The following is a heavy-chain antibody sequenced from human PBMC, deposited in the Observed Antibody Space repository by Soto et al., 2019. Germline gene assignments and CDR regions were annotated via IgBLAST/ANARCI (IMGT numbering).Heavy chain of an antibody. CDR1: GFTFSSYA. Sequence: EVQLLESGGGLVQPGGSLRLSCAASGFTFSSYAMTWVRQAPGKGLEWVSAISNGGGSTYYADSVKGRFTVSRDNSRNTLYLQMSSLRADDTAVYYCAKQVGSSGFYEDYWGQGTLVIVSS. D-gene: IGHD6-19*01. CDR2: ISNGGGST. CDR3: AKQVGSSGFYEDY. J-gene: IGHJ4*02. V-gene: IGHV3-23*01.